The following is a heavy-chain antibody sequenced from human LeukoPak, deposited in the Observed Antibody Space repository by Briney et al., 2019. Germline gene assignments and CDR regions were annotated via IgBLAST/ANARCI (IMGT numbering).Heavy chain of an antibody. D-gene: IGHD4-17*01. J-gene: IGHJ4*02. CDR2: ISYDGRNK. CDR3: ARVTGDYHGH. CDR1: GFTFRNYA. Sequence: PGGSLRLSCAASGFTFRNYAMHWVRQAPGKGLEWVAVISYDGRNKYYADSVKGRFIISRDNPKNTLYLQMNSLRREDTAVYYCARVTGDYHGHWGQGTLVTVSS. V-gene: IGHV3-30*04.